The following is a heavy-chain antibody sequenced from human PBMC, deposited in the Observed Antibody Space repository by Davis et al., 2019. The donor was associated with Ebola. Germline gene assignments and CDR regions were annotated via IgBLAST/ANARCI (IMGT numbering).Heavy chain of an antibody. Sequence: MPSETLSLTCTVSGGSVSSGSYYWGWIRQPPGKGLEWIGYIYYSGSTNYNPSLKSRVTISVDTSKNQFSLKLSSVTAADTAVYYCARIWHTSGDFDYWGQGTLVTVSS. D-gene: IGHD2-21*01. CDR3: ARIWHTSGDFDY. V-gene: IGHV4-61*01. CDR2: IYYSGST. J-gene: IGHJ4*02. CDR1: GGSVSSGSYY.